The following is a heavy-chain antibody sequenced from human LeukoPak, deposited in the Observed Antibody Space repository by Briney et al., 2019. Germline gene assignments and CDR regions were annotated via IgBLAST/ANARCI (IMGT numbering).Heavy chain of an antibody. J-gene: IGHJ5*02. CDR1: GFTFSSYS. V-gene: IGHV3-21*01. D-gene: IGHD2-8*02. CDR3: ARGTGTDWFDP. CDR2: ISSSSSYI. Sequence: PGGSLRLSCAASGFTFSSYSMNWVRQAPGKGLELVSSISSSSSYIYYADSVKGRFTISRDNAKNSLYLQMNSLRAEDTAVYYCARGTGTDWFDPWGQGTLVTVPS.